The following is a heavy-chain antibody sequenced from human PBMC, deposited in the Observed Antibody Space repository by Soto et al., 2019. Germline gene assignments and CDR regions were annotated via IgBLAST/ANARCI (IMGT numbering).Heavy chain of an antibody. CDR1: GGSITTSSYF. CDR3: ARSEATVLDY. CDR2: IYYVGST. Sequence: PSETLSLTCTVSGGSITTSSYFWGWIRQPPGKGLEWIGDIYYVGSTFYNPSLKSRVTISVDKSKNHFSLKLTSVTAADTAVYYCARSEATVLDYWGQGTLVTVS. V-gene: IGHV4-39*07. J-gene: IGHJ4*02. D-gene: IGHD4-17*01.